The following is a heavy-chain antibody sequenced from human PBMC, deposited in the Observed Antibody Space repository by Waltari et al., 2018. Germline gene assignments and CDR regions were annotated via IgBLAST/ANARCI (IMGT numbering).Heavy chain of an antibody. D-gene: IGHD3-22*01. J-gene: IGHJ5*02. CDR1: GYTFPSYD. V-gene: IGHV1-8*01. Sequence: QVQLVQSGAEVKKPGASVQVSCKASGYTFPSYDINWVRQAPGPGLEWMGWMNPNSGNTGYAQKFQGRVTMTRNTSISTAYMELSSLRSEDTAVYYCASEAHYYDSSGYTRWFDPWGQGTLVTVSS. CDR3: ASEAHYYDSSGYTRWFDP. CDR2: MNPNSGNT.